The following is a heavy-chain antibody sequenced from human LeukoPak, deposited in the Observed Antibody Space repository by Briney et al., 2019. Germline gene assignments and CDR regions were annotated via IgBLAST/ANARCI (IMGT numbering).Heavy chain of an antibody. J-gene: IGHJ4*02. Sequence: SESLSLTCTVSGGSISSYYWSWVRQPPGEGLEFIGHVHYSGTTNYNPSLRSRVTISIDTSKKHFFLKLKSVTAADTAVYYCATGYGDFRVEGRYFYSWGQGTLVTVSS. V-gene: IGHV4-59*01. CDR3: ATGYGDFRVEGRYFYS. CDR1: GGSISSYY. D-gene: IGHD4-17*01. CDR2: VHYSGTT.